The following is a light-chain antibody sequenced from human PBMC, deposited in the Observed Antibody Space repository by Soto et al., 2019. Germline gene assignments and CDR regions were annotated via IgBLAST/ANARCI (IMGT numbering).Light chain of an antibody. J-gene: IGLJ1*01. Sequence: QSVLPQPASVSGSPGRSITISCTGTSSDVGGYDYVSWYQQLPGKAPKLLIYDVNNRPSGVSHRFSGSKSGNTASLTISGLQAEDEADYYCSSYTGSSTFVFGTGTKVTVL. CDR2: DVN. CDR3: SSYTGSSTFV. CDR1: SSDVGGYDY. V-gene: IGLV2-14*01.